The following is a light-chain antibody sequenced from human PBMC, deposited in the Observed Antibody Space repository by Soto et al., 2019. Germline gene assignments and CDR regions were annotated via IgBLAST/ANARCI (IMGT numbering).Light chain of an antibody. CDR1: SGDVGGYNY. J-gene: IGLJ1*01. Sequence: QSALSQPRSVSGSPGQSVTISCTGTSGDVGGYNYVSWYQQNPGKAPKLMIYYVTERPSGVPDRFSGSKSGNTASLTVSGLQAEDEADYYCSSYAGSSNVFGTGTKLTVL. CDR3: SSYAGSSNV. CDR2: YVT. V-gene: IGLV2-11*01.